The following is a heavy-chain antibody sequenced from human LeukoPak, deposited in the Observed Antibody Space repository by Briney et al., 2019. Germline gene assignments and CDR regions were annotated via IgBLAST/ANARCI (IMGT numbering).Heavy chain of an antibody. CDR1: GGSFSGYY. V-gene: IGHV4-34*01. D-gene: IGHD3-16*01. CDR2: INHSGST. CDR3: AKGEGFGGGGGFGY. Sequence: SETLSLTCAVYGGSFSGYYWSWIRQPPGKGLEWIGEINHSGSTNYNPSLKSRVTISVDTSKNQFSLKLSSVTAADTAVYYCAKGEGFGGGGGFGYWGQGTLVTVSS. J-gene: IGHJ4*02.